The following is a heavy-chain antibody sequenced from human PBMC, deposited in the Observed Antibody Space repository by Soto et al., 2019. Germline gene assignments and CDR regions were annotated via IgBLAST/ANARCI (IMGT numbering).Heavy chain of an antibody. V-gene: IGHV4-59*01. D-gene: IGHD3-22*01. CDR1: GGSISTYW. J-gene: IGHJ4*02. CDR2: IYYSGST. CDR3: ARDSEEGVVSY. Sequence: LSLTCTVSGGSISTYWWSWIRQPPRKGLEWIGYIYYSGSTNYNPSLKSRVTMTRDTSISTAYMELSRLRSDDTAVYYCARDSEEGVVSYWGQGTLVTVSS.